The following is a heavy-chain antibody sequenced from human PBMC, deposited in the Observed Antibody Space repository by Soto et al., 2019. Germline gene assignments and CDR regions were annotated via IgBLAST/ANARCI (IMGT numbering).Heavy chain of an antibody. D-gene: IGHD6-19*01. CDR3: AREIAVAGKTSDVFDI. CDR2: IVPILGIG. CDR1: GGTFSSYT. V-gene: IGHV1-69*02. Sequence: KVSCKASGGTFSSYTFSWVRQAPGQGLEWMGRIVPILGIGNYAQKFQGSVTITADKSTSTAYMELSSLRSEDTAVYYCAREIAVAGKTSDVFDIWGQGTMVTVS. J-gene: IGHJ3*02.